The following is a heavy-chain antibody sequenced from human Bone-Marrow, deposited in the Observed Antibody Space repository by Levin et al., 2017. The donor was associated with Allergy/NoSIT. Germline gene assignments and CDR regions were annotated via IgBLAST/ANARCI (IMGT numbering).Heavy chain of an antibody. D-gene: IGHD3-10*01. CDR2: IKSNSDGGTT. V-gene: IGHV3-15*01. CDR3: ATDHYGSGRWEFDY. Sequence: GESLKISCAASGFIFSNAWMSWVRQAPGKGLEWVGRIKSNSDGGTTEYAAPVRGRFTISRDDSKNTLYLQMDSLKTEDTAVYYCATDHYGSGRWEFDYWGQGTLVTVSS. J-gene: IGHJ4*02. CDR1: GFIFSNAW.